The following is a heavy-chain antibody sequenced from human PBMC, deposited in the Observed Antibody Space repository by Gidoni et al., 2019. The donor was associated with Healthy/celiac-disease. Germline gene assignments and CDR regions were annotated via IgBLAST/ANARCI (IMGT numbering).Heavy chain of an antibody. D-gene: IGHD5-12*01. Sequence: EVQLVESGGGLVQPGGSLRLSCAASGFTFSSYSMNWVRQAPGKGLELFSYISSSSSTIYYADSVKGRFTISRDNAKNSLYLQMNSLRDEDTAVYYCARGNIVAYYFDYWGQGTLVTVSS. V-gene: IGHV3-48*02. J-gene: IGHJ4*02. CDR3: ARGNIVAYYFDY. CDR2: ISSSSSTI. CDR1: GFTFSSYS.